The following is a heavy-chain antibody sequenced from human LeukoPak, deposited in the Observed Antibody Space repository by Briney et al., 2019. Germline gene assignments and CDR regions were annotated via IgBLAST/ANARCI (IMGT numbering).Heavy chain of an antibody. V-gene: IGHV3-21*01. CDR1: GFTFSDYS. CDR2: ISSSSSSI. J-gene: IGHJ4*02. Sequence: PGGSLGLSCAASGFTFSDYSMNWVRQAPGKGLEWVSSISSSSSSIYYADSVKGRFTISRDNAKNSLYLQMNSLRAEDTAVYYCATIISTVRGGVDDWGQGTLVTVSS. CDR3: ATIISTVRGGVDD. D-gene: IGHD3-10*01.